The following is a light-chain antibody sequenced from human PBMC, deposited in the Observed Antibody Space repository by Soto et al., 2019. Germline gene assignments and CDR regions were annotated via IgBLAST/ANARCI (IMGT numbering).Light chain of an antibody. J-gene: IGLJ2*01. V-gene: IGLV2-23*01. CDR3: CSYAGSSPHVV. Sequence: QSALTQPASVSGSPGQSITISCTGTSSDVGSYNLVSWHQQHPGKAPKLMIYEGSKRPSGVSNRFSGSKSGNTASLTISGLQAEDEADYYCCSYAGSSPHVVFGGGTKLTVL. CDR2: EGS. CDR1: SSDVGSYNL.